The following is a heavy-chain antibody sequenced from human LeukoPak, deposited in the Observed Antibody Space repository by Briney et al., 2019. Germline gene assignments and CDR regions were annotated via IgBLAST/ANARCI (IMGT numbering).Heavy chain of an antibody. CDR3: ARDRELLDWYFDL. J-gene: IGHJ2*01. Sequence: GGSLRLSCAASGFTFSDYYMSWIRQAPGKGLEWVSYISSSGSTIYYADSVKGRFTISRDNAKNSLYLQTNSLRAEDTAVYYCARDRELLDWYFDLWGRGTLVTVSS. V-gene: IGHV3-11*01. CDR1: GFTFSDYY. D-gene: IGHD1-26*01. CDR2: ISSSGSTI.